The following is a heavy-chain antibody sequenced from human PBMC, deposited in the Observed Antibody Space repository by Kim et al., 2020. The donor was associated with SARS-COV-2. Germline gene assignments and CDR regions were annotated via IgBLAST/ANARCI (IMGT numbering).Heavy chain of an antibody. CDR2: IYHSGST. CDR3: ARILFYDSSGYYPSHDFDI. CDR1: GGSISSSNW. J-gene: IGHJ3*02. V-gene: IGHV4-4*02. Sequence: SETLSLTCAVSGGSISSSNWWSWVRQPPGKGLEWIGEIYHSGSTNYNPSLKSRVTISVDKSKNQFSLKLSSVTAADTAVYYCARILFYDSSGYYPSHDFDIWGQGKMVTVSS. D-gene: IGHD3-22*01.